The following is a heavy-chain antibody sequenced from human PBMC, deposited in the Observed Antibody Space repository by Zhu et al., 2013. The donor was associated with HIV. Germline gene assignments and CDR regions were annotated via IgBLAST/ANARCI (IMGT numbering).Heavy chain of an antibody. CDR1: GGTFSSYA. Sequence: QVQLVQSGAEVKKPGSSVKVSCKASGGTFSSYAISWVRQAPGQGLEWMGGIIPIFGTANYAQKFQGRVTITADESTSTAYMELSSLRSEDTAVYYCARDNIVVVPAAIGGWFDPWGQGTLVTVSS. V-gene: IGHV1-69*01. D-gene: IGHD2-2*01. J-gene: IGHJ5*02. CDR3: ARDNIVVVPAAIGGWFDP. CDR2: IIPIFGTA.